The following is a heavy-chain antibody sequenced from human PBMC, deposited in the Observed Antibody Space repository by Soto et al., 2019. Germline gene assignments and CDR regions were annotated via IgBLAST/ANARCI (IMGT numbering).Heavy chain of an antibody. V-gene: IGHV2-5*02. CDR1: GFSLSTSGVG. CDR2: IYWDNAK. J-gene: IGHJ4*02. D-gene: IGHD6-13*01. Sequence: QITLKESGPTLVKPTQTLTLTCTFSGFSLSTSGVGVAWIRQPPGKALEWLALIYWDNAKHYSPSLKSRLTVTKDTSRNQVVLTMTHMDPVDTATYYCAHLQLIPFLCDYWGQGTLVTVSS. CDR3: AHLQLIPFLCDY.